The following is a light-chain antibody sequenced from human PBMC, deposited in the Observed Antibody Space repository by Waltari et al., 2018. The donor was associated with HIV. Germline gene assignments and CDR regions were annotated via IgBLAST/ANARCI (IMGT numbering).Light chain of an antibody. J-gene: IGLJ1*01. Sequence: QSVLTQPPSVSGAPGQRVSISCTGNSSNIGAGYDVHWYQQVPGTAPKLLIYGNNNRPSGVPDRFSGSRSGTSASLAITGLQAEDEADYYCQSYDNSLSALYVFGTGTKVTVL. CDR2: GNN. V-gene: IGLV1-40*01. CDR1: SSNIGAGYD. CDR3: QSYDNSLSALYV.